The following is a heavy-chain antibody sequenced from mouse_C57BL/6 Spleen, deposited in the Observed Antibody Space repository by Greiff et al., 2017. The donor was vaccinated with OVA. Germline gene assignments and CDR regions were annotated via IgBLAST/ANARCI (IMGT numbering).Heavy chain of an antibody. Sequence: EVMLVESGGGLVKPGGSLKLSCAASGFTFSDYGMHWVRQAPEKGLEWVAYISSGSSTIYYADTVKGRFTISRDNAENTLFLQMTSLRSEDTAMYYCARRDYYGSSYLDYWGQGTTLTVSS. CDR3: ARRDYYGSSYLDY. CDR1: GFTFSDYG. D-gene: IGHD1-1*01. CDR2: ISSGSSTI. V-gene: IGHV5-17*01. J-gene: IGHJ2*01.